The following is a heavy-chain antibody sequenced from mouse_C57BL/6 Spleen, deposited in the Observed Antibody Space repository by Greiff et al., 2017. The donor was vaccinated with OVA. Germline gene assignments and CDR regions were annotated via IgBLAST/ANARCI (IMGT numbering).Heavy chain of an antibody. Sequence: EVHLVESGGGLVQPGGSLKLSCAASGFTFSDYYMYWVRQTPEKRLEWVAYISNGGGSTYYPDTVKGRFTISRDNAKNTLYLQMSRLKSEDTAMYYCARQGMGSSYYFDYWGQGTTLTVSS. CDR1: GFTFSDYY. D-gene: IGHD1-1*01. CDR2: ISNGGGST. V-gene: IGHV5-12*01. CDR3: ARQGMGSSYYFDY. J-gene: IGHJ2*01.